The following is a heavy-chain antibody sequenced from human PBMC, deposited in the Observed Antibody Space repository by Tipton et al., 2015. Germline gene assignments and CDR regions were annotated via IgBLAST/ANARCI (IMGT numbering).Heavy chain of an antibody. CDR2: IKHDGTEK. V-gene: IGHV3-7*01. CDR3: ARDVNGGYFDI. CDR1: GFTFSSYW. Sequence: SLRLSCAASGFTFSSYWMHWVRQAPGQGLEWVGQIKHDGTEKWYLGSMKGRFTISRDNARSSLYLQMNSLRAEDTAVYYCARDVNGGYFDIWGQGTTVTVSP. J-gene: IGHJ3*02. D-gene: IGHD2/OR15-2a*01.